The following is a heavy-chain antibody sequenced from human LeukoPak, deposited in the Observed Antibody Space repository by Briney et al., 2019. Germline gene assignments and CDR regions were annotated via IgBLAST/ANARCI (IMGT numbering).Heavy chain of an antibody. V-gene: IGHV3-30*02. J-gene: IGHJ4*02. D-gene: IGHD6-6*01. CDR3: ARDFVQHY. CDR2: IQYDGNNT. CDR1: GFSLSSSG. Sequence: PGGSLRLSCAASGFSLSSSGMHWVRQAPGTGLEWVGFIQYDGNNTHYADYVKGRVTISRDNAKNPLYLQMNGLRSEDTAVYYCARDFVQHYGGEGTLVTLSS.